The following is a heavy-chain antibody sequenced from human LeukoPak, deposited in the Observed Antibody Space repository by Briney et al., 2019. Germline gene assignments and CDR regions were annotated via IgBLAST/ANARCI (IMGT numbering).Heavy chain of an antibody. CDR2: IETDGSST. Sequence: GGSLRLSCAASGFTFSTYWMHWVRQAPGKGLVWVSRIETDGSSTSYADSVKGRFTISRDNARNTLYLQMNSLRAEDTAVYYCARDPSAVAGFFDYWGQGTLVTVSS. J-gene: IGHJ4*02. D-gene: IGHD6-19*01. CDR1: GFTFSTYW. CDR3: ARDPSAVAGFFDY. V-gene: IGHV3-74*01.